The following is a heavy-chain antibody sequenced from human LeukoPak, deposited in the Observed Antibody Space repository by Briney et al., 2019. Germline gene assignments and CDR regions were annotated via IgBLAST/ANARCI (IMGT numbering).Heavy chain of an antibody. D-gene: IGHD6-6*01. J-gene: IGHJ3*02. V-gene: IGHV1-24*01. Sequence: ASVKVSCKVSGYTLTELSMHWVRQAPGKGLEWMGGFDPEDGETIYAQKFQGRVTMTEDTSTDTAYMELSSLRSEDTAVYYCAKDLDYSSSWWSSGNDAFAIWGQGTMVTVSS. CDR1: GYTLTELS. CDR3: AKDLDYSSSWWSSGNDAFAI. CDR2: FDPEDGET.